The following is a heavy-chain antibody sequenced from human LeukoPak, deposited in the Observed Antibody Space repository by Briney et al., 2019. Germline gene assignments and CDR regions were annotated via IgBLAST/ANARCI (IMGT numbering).Heavy chain of an antibody. Sequence: SETLSLTCTVSGGSISSYYWSWIRQPPGKGLEWIGYIYYSGSTNYNPSLKSRVTISVDTSKNQFSPKLSSVTAADTAVYYCARSTYGDYDYWGQGTLVTVSS. D-gene: IGHD4-17*01. CDR3: ARSTYGDYDY. CDR2: IYYSGST. CDR1: GGSISSYY. J-gene: IGHJ4*02. V-gene: IGHV4-59*01.